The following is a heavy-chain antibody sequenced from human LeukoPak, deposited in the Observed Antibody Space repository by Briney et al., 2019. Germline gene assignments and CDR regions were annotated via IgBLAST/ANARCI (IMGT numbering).Heavy chain of an antibody. J-gene: IGHJ6*02. Sequence: SETLSLTCAVYGGSFSGYYWSWIRQPPGKGLEWIGEINHSGSTNYNPSLKSRVTISIDTSKNQFSLKLSSVTAADTAVYYCARDGGNYYDSSGYNPYYYYGMDVWGQGTTVTVSS. D-gene: IGHD3-22*01. CDR2: INHSGST. CDR3: ARDGGNYYDSSGYNPYYYYGMDV. V-gene: IGHV4-34*01. CDR1: GGSFSGYY.